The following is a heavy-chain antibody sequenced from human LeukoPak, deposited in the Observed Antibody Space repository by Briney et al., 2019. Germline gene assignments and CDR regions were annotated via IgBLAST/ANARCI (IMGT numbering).Heavy chain of an antibody. CDR3: ARDLYYDSSGYQGTDAFDI. CDR2: IKQDGSEK. J-gene: IGHJ3*02. D-gene: IGHD3-22*01. V-gene: IGHV3-7*01. CDR1: GFTFRSYR. Sequence: GGSLRLSCAASGFTFRSYRMSWVRQAPGKGLEWVANIKQDGSEKYYVDSVKGRFTISRDNAKNSLYLQMNSLRAEDTAVYYCARDLYYDSSGYQGTDAFDIWGQGTMVTVSS.